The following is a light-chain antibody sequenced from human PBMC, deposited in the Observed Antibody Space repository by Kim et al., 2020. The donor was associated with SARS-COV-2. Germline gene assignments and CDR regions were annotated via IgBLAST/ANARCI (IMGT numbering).Light chain of an antibody. Sequence: QSVTCSCLRTSSNIGAGYVVHWYQNLPGTAPKSLIFGNSNRPSGVPDRFSGSKSGTSASLAITGLQTEDEADYYCQSYDSSLNHWVFGGGTQLTVL. CDR2: GNS. CDR3: QSYDSSLNHWV. CDR1: SSNIGAGYV. J-gene: IGLJ3*02. V-gene: IGLV1-40*01.